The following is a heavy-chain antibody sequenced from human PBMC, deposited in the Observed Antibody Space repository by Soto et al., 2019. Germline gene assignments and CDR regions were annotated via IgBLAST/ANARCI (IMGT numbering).Heavy chain of an antibody. D-gene: IGHD3-10*01. CDR3: ARAPVLPPNLFDP. CDR1: GGSISSGDYY. Sequence: SETLSLTCTVSGGSISSGDYYWSWIRQPPGKGLEWIGYIYYSGSTYYNPSLKSRVTISVDTSKNQFSLKLSSVTAADTAVYYCARAPVLPPNLFDPWGQGTLVTVSS. CDR2: IYYSGST. V-gene: IGHV4-30-4*01. J-gene: IGHJ5*02.